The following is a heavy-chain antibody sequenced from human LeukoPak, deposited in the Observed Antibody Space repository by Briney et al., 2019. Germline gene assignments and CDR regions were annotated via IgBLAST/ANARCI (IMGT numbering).Heavy chain of an antibody. V-gene: IGHV3-30*18. CDR3: AKALGYYYDSSGYAFDI. J-gene: IGHJ3*02. CDR1: GFTFSSYG. CDR2: ISYDGSNK. D-gene: IGHD3-22*01. Sequence: PGGSLRLSCAASGFTFSSYGMHWVRQAPGKGLEWVAVISYDGSNKYYADSVKGRFTISRDNSKNTLYLQMNSLRAEDTAVYYCAKALGYYYDSSGYAFDIWGQGTMVTVSS.